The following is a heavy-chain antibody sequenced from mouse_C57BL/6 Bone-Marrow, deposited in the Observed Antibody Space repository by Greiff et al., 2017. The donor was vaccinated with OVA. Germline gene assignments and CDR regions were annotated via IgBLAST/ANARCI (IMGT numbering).Heavy chain of an antibody. D-gene: IGHD1-1*01. J-gene: IGHJ1*03. CDR1: GFTFSDYG. Sequence: DVMLVESGGGLVKPGGSLKLSCAASGFTFSDYGMHWVRQAPEKGLEWVAYISSGSSTIYYADTVKGRFTISRDNAKNTLFLQMTSLRSEDTAMYYCARRVIYYYGSRDFDVWGTGTTVTVSS. V-gene: IGHV5-17*01. CDR3: ARRVIYYYGSRDFDV. CDR2: ISSGSSTI.